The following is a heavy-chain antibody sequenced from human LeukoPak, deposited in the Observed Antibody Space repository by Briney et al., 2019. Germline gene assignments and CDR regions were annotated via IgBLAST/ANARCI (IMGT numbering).Heavy chain of an antibody. Sequence: SETLSLTCTVSGGSISSGGYYWSWIRQPPGKGLEWIGYIYHSGSTYYNPSLKSRVTISVDRSKNQFSLKLSSVTAADTAVYYCARDAGSSTSSNFHYYMDVWGKGTTVTVSS. CDR3: ARDAGSSTSSNFHYYMDV. CDR1: GGSISSGGYY. J-gene: IGHJ6*03. D-gene: IGHD2-2*01. V-gene: IGHV4-30-2*01. CDR2: IYHSGST.